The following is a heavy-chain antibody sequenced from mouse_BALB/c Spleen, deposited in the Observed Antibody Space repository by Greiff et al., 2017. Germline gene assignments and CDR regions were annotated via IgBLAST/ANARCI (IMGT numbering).Heavy chain of an antibody. CDR1: GYTFTDYA. D-gene: IGHD1-1*01. Sequence: QVQLQQSGAELVRPGVSVKISCKGSGYTFTDYAMHWVKQSHAKSLEWIGVISTYYGDASYNQKFKGKATMTVDKSSSTAYMELARLTSEDSAIYYCAREIYYYGSSPFAYWGQGTLVTVSA. V-gene: IGHV1S137*01. CDR2: ISTYYGDA. CDR3: AREIYYYGSSPFAY. J-gene: IGHJ3*01.